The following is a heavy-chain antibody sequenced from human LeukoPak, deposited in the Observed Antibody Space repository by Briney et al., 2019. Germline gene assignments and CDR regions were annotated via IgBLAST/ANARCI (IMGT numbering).Heavy chain of an antibody. Sequence: PGGSLRLSCAASGFTFSSYEMNSVRQAPGKGLEWVSYISSSGSTIYYACSVKGRFTISRDNAKNSFYLQMSSLRAEDTAVYYCAREKGGYSYGYHFDYWGQGTLVTVSS. V-gene: IGHV3-48*03. CDR1: GFTFSSYE. J-gene: IGHJ4*02. CDR2: ISSSGSTI. CDR3: AREKGGYSYGYHFDY. D-gene: IGHD5-18*01.